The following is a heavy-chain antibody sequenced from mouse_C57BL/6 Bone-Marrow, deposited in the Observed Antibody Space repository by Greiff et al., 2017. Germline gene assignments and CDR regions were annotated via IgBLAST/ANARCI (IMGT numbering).Heavy chain of an antibody. D-gene: IGHD4-1*01. V-gene: IGHV1-55*01. CDR3: ARSGPLGRSFDY. CDR1: GYTFTSYW. Sequence: QVQLQQPGAELVKPGASVKMSCKASGYTFTSYWITWVKQRPGPGLGWIGDIYPTSGRTNYNEKFKSKAILTVDTSSNTAYMQLSSLTSEDSAVFYCARSGPLGRSFDYWGQGTTLTVSS. CDR2: IYPTSGRT. J-gene: IGHJ2*01.